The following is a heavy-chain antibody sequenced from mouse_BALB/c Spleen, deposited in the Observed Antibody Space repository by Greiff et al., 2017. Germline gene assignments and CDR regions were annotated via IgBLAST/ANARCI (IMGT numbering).Heavy chain of an antibody. Sequence: EVQGVESGGDLVKPGGSLKLSCAASGFTFSSYGMSWVRQTPDKRLEWVATISSGGSYTYYPDSVQGRFTISRDNAKNTLYRQMSSLKSEDTAMYYCARQARQSSYGNFDYWGQGTTRTVSS. CDR3: ARQARQSSYGNFDY. CDR1: GFTFSSYG. J-gene: IGHJ2*01. D-gene: IGHD2-1*01. V-gene: IGHV5-6*01. CDR2: ISSGGSYT.